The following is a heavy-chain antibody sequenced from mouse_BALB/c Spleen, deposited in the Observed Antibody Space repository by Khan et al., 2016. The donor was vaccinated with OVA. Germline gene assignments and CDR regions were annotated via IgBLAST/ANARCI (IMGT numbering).Heavy chain of an antibody. Sequence: EVQLQESGPGLVKPSQSLSLTCTVTGYSITSDYAWNWIRQFPGNKLEWMGYISYSGRTSYNPSLKSRISITRDTSKNQFFLQLNSVTTEDTATXYCASSVTSTTVGATYFDYWGQGTTLAVSS. CDR2: ISYSGRT. CDR1: GYSITSDYA. CDR3: ASSVTSTTVGATYFDY. D-gene: IGHD1-1*01. J-gene: IGHJ2*01. V-gene: IGHV3-2*02.